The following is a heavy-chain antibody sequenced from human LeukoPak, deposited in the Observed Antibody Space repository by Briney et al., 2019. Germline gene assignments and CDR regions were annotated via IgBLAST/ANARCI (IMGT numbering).Heavy chain of an antibody. CDR1: GGSISSGSYS. D-gene: IGHD2-2*01. Sequence: SETLSLTCAVSGGSISSGSYSWSWIRQPPGKGLEWIGYIYHSRSTYYNPSLKSRVTISVDRSKNQFSLKLSSVTAADTAVYYCARRGYCSSTSCHRWFDPWGQGTLVTVSS. J-gene: IGHJ5*02. CDR2: IYHSRST. CDR3: ARRGYCSSTSCHRWFDP. V-gene: IGHV4-30-2*01.